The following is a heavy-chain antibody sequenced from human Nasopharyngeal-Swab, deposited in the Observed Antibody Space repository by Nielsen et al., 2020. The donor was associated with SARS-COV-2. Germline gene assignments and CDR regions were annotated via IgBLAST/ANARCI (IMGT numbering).Heavy chain of an antibody. D-gene: IGHD2-21*01. CDR2: ISSSSSYI. CDR3: AREGGLGRCWCGDCYFDY. Sequence: GESLKISCAASGFTFSSYSMNWVRQAPGKGLEWVSSISSSSSYIYYADSVKGRFTISRDNAKNSLYLQMNSLRAEDTAVYYCAREGGLGRCWCGDCYFDYWGQVTLVTVSS. CDR1: GFTFSSYS. J-gene: IGHJ4*02. V-gene: IGHV3-21*01.